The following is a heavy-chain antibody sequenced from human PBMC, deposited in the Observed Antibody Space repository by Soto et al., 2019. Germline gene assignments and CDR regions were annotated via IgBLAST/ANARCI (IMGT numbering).Heavy chain of an antibody. Sequence: EVQPVESGGGLVQPGGSLRLSCAASGFTFSSDWMSWVRQAPGKGLEWVANIKQDGSEKYYVDSVKGRFTISRDNANNSLYLQMNSLRADDTAVYYCARDQEVSSGDHAFDIWGKGTMVTVSS. V-gene: IGHV3-7*03. CDR1: GFTFSSDW. CDR3: ARDQEVSSGDHAFDI. CDR2: IKQDGSEK. D-gene: IGHD6-19*01. J-gene: IGHJ3*02.